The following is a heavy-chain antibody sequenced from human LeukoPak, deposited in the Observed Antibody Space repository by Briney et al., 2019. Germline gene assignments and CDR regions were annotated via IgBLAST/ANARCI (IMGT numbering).Heavy chain of an antibody. D-gene: IGHD6-19*01. V-gene: IGHV1-69*04. CDR1: GGTFSSYA. J-gene: IGHJ4*02. Sequence: ASVKVSCKASGGTFSSYAISWVRQAPGQGLEWMGRIIPILGIANYAQKFQGRVTITADKSTSTAYTELSSLRSEDTAVYYCARDAYSSGWPDYWGQGTLVTVSS. CDR3: ARDAYSSGWPDY. CDR2: IIPILGIA.